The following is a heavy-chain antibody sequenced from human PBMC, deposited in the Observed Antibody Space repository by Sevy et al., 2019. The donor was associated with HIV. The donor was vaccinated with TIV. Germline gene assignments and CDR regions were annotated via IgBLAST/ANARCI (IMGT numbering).Heavy chain of an antibody. V-gene: IGHV1-24*01. J-gene: IGHJ4*02. Sequence: ASVKVSCKVSGNTLTEVSMHWVRQAPGKGLEWMAGFDPEDGETIYAQKFEGIVTLTEDTSTDTSYMELSSLRSEDTAVYYCASSRDYYDNSGPNFDYWGQGILVTVSS. D-gene: IGHD3-22*01. CDR3: ASSRDYYDNSGPNFDY. CDR1: GNTLTEVS. CDR2: FDPEDGET.